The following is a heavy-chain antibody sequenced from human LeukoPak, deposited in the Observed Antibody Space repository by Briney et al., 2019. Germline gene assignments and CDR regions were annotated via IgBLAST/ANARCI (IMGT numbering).Heavy chain of an antibody. D-gene: IGHD2-15*01. J-gene: IGHJ4*02. CDR2: IKQDGSEK. CDR1: GFTFSNYW. Sequence: GGSLRLSCAASGFTFSNYWMSWVRQAPGKGLEWVANIKQDGSEKYYVGSVKGRFTISRDNADNSLYLQMNSLRAEDTAVYYCARTVPAADTFDYWGQGTLVTVSS. V-gene: IGHV3-7*01. CDR3: ARTVPAADTFDY.